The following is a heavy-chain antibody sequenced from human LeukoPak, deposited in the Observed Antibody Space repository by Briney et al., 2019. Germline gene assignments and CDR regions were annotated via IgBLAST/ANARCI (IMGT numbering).Heavy chain of an antibody. Sequence: ASVKVSCKASGYTFTGYYMHWVRQAPGQGLEWMGWINPNSGGTNYAQKFQGRVTMTRDTSISTAYMELNRLRSDDTAVYYCARDRGIRVVVAPLDYWGQGTPVTVSS. CDR2: INPNSGGT. D-gene: IGHD2-15*01. CDR3: ARDRGIRVVVAPLDY. J-gene: IGHJ4*02. CDR1: GYTFTGYY. V-gene: IGHV1-2*02.